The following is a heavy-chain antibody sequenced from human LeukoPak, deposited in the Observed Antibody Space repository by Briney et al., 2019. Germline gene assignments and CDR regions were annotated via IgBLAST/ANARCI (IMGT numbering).Heavy chain of an antibody. CDR3: ARRRVTVVRGVDITSYYFDY. CDR2: INWNGGST. V-gene: IGHV3-20*04. D-gene: IGHD3-10*01. Sequence: GGSLRLSCAASGFTFDDYGMSWVRQAPGKGLEWVSGINWNGGSTGNADSVKGRFTISRDNAKNSLYLQMNNLRAEDTALYYCARRRVTVVRGVDITSYYFDYWGQGTLVTVSS. CDR1: GFTFDDYG. J-gene: IGHJ4*02.